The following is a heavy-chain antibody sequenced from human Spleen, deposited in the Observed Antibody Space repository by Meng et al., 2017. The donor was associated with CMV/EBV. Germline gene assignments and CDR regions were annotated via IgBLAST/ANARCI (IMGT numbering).Heavy chain of an antibody. Sequence: GGSLRLSCAASGFTFSSYAMNWVRQAPGKGLEWVSSISSSSSYIYYADSVKGRFTISRDNAKNSLYLQMNSLRAEDTAVYYCARVRYSSSSNPFDYWGQGTLVTVSS. CDR2: ISSSSSYI. CDR1: GFTFSSYA. J-gene: IGHJ4*02. D-gene: IGHD6-6*01. CDR3: ARVRYSSSSNPFDY. V-gene: IGHV3-21*01.